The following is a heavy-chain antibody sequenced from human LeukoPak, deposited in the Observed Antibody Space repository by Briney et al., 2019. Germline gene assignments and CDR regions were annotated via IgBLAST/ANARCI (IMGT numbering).Heavy chain of an antibody. CDR3: AKDSEITFGGVIALYYFDY. Sequence: GGSLRLSCAASGFTFSSYAMSWVRQAPGEGLEWVSAISGSGGSTYYADSVKGRFTISRDNSKNTLYLQMNSLRAEDTAVYYCAKDSEITFGGVIALYYFDYWGQGTLVTVSS. J-gene: IGHJ4*02. CDR1: GFTFSSYA. V-gene: IGHV3-23*01. D-gene: IGHD3-16*02. CDR2: ISGSGGST.